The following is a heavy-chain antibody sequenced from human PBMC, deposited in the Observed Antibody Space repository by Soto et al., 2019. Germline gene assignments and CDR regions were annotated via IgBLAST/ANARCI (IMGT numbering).Heavy chain of an antibody. J-gene: IGHJ5*02. CDR3: ARGKIVGP. D-gene: IGHD3-16*02. Sequence: QVQLQESGPGPVKPSETLSLTCTISGGSISTYYWSWIRQPPGKGLEWIGYIHYSGSANYNPSRMSRVTMSVDTSKNQYSLKLSSVTAADTAVYFCARGKIVGPWGQGTLVTVSS. CDR2: IHYSGSA. CDR1: GGSISTYY. V-gene: IGHV4-59*01.